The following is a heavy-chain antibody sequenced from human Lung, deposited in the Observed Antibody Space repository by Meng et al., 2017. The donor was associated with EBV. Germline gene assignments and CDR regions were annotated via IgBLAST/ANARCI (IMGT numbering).Heavy chain of an antibody. J-gene: IGHJ3*02. Sequence: QVQLQESGPGMVKPSQTLSLTCGVSGGSISSYYWSWIRQPPGKGLEWIGYIYYSGSTNYNPSLKSRVTISVDTSKNQFSLKLSSVTAADTAVYYCARGGGRSSDAFDIWGQGTMVTVSS. D-gene: IGHD6-6*01. CDR2: IYYSGST. CDR3: ARGGGRSSDAFDI. V-gene: IGHV4-59*01. CDR1: GGSISSYY.